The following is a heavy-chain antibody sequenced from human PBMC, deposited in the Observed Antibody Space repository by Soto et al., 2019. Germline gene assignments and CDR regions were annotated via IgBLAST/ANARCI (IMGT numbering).Heavy chain of an antibody. D-gene: IGHD3-3*01. CDR2: IYSGGST. CDR3: ARGGLATTPEWFVDY. V-gene: IGHV3-53*04. J-gene: IGHJ4*02. Sequence: EVQLVESGGGLVQPGGSLRLSCAASGFTVSSNYMSWVRQAPGKGLEWVSVIYSGGSTYYADSVKGRFTISRHNSKNTLYLQMNSLRAEDTAVYYCARGGLATTPEWFVDYWGQGTLVTVSS. CDR1: GFTVSSNY.